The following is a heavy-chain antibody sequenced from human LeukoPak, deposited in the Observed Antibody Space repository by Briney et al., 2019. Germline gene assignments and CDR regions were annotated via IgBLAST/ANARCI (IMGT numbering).Heavy chain of an antibody. Sequence: PGGSLRLSCAASGFTFSSYAMSWVRHAPGKGLEWVSGISGSGGSTYYADSVKGRFTISRDNSKNTLYLQMNSLRAEDTAVYYCANLRTRYFDMGYWGQGTLVTVSS. CDR1: GFTFSSYA. V-gene: IGHV3-23*01. CDR3: ANLRTRYFDMGY. J-gene: IGHJ4*02. CDR2: ISGSGGST. D-gene: IGHD3-9*01.